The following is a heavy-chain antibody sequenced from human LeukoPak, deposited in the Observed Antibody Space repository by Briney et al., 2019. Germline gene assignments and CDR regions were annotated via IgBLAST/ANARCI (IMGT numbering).Heavy chain of an antibody. D-gene: IGHD3-3*01. J-gene: IGHJ4*02. CDR1: GGTFSSYA. CDR2: INPSGGST. Sequence: ASVKVSCKASGGTFSSYAISWVRQAPGQGLEWMGIINPSGGSTSYAQKFQGRVTITRDTSTSTVYMELSSLRSEDTAVYYCARENGDFWSGYFGYWGKGTLVTVSS. V-gene: IGHV1-46*01. CDR3: ARENGDFWSGYFGY.